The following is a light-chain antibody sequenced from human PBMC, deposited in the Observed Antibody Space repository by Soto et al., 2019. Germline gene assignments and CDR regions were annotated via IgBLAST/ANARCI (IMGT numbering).Light chain of an antibody. CDR3: SSYAGSNNLV. CDR1: SSDVGGYNY. V-gene: IGLV2-8*01. Sequence: QSALTQPPSASGSPGQSVTISCTGTSSDVGGYNYVSWYQQHPGKAPKLMIYEVTKRPSGIPDRFSGSKSGNTASLTVSGIQAADEADYYCSSYAGSNNLVFGGGTKVTVL. CDR2: EVT. J-gene: IGLJ2*01.